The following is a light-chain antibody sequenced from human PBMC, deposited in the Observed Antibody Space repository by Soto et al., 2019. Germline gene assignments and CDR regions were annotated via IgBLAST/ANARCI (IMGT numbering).Light chain of an antibody. J-gene: IGKJ1*01. CDR2: DAS. CDR1: QSVDRY. V-gene: IGKV1-5*01. Sequence: DIQMTQSPSTLSASVRDRVSITCRASQSVDRYLAWYQQKPGKAPHLLIYDASSLESGVPSRFSGSGSGTEFTLTISSLQPDDFTTFYCQQYKDYTWTFGQGTKVEV. CDR3: QQYKDYTWT.